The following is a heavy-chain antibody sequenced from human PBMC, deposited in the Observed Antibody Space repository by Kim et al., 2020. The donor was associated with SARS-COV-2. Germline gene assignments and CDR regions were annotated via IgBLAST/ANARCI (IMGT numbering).Heavy chain of an antibody. CDR1: GFSLTRFGVG. J-gene: IGHJ4*02. D-gene: IGHD4-17*01. Sequence: SGPTLVKPTQTLTLTCTFSGFSLTRFGVGVGWIRQPPGKALEWLALIYYDDDTRYSPSLKSRLTITKDTSKNQVVLTLTNVDPVDTATYYCAQTTTLTTAFDHWGQGTLLTVSS. V-gene: IGHV2-5*02. CDR3: AQTTTLTTAFDH. CDR2: IYYDDDT.